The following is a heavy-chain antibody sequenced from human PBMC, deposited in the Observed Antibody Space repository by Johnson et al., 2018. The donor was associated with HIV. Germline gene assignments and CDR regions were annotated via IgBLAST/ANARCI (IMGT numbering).Heavy chain of an antibody. CDR3: ARLRAEAQFDAFDI. J-gene: IGHJ3*02. CDR2: LWSGGNT. CDR1: GLSVSNNY. V-gene: IGHV3-66*04. Sequence: VQLVESGGGLVQPGGSLRLSCAASGLSVSNNYMSWVRQAPGKGLEWVSVLWSGGNTWYAGSVTGRFTISRDNSKNTLYLQMNSLRAEDTAVYYCARLRAEAQFDAFDIWGQGTMVTVSS. D-gene: IGHD5-24*01.